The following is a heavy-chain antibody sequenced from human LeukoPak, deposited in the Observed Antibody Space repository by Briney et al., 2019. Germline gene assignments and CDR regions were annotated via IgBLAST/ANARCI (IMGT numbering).Heavy chain of an antibody. J-gene: IGHJ4*02. CDR3: ATDLPGIAAAGRDY. Sequence: ASVKVSCKVSGYTLTELSMHWVRQAPGKGLEWMGGFDPEDGETIYAQKFQGRVTMTEDTSTDTAYMELSSLRSEDTAVYYCATDLPGIAAAGRDYWGQGTLVTVSS. D-gene: IGHD6-13*01. CDR1: GYTLTELS. CDR2: FDPEDGET. V-gene: IGHV1-24*01.